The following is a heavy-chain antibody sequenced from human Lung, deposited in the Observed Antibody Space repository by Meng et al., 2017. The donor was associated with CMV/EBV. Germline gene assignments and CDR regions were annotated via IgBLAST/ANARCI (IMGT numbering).Heavy chain of an antibody. CDR1: GDSIRSHSYY. D-gene: IGHD3-9*01. Sequence: LPCTVSGDSIRSHSYYWGWVRQPPGKGLEWIGSIYYTGNTYQNPSLKSRVIMSVDTSKNQFSLELTSVTAADTAVYYCASPSPHYDTWGQGTLVTVSS. J-gene: IGHJ5*02. CDR3: ASPSPHYDT. V-gene: IGHV4-39*01. CDR2: IYYTGNT.